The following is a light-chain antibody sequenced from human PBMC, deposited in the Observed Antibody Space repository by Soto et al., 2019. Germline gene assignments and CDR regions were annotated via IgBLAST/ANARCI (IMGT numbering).Light chain of an antibody. CDR2: EVT. J-gene: IGLJ3*02. CDR1: SSDIGAYNY. Sequence: QSALTQPASVSGSPGQSITISCTGTSSDIGAYNYVSWYQHHPGKAPKLIIYEVTNRPSGVSNRFSASKSGNAASLTISGLQTEDEADYYFCSYTSSRTWVFGGGTKLTVL. V-gene: IGLV2-14*01. CDR3: CSYTSSRTWV.